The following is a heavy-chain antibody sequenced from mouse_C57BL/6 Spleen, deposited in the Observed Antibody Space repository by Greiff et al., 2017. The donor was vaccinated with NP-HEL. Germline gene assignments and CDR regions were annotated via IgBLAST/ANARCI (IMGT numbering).Heavy chain of an antibody. CDR1: GYTFTSYW. CDR3: AKGGGNYPYYAMDY. D-gene: IGHD2-1*01. Sequence: QVQLKQPGAELVKPGASVKLSCKASGYTFTSYWMHWVTQRPGQGLEWIGMIHPNSGSTNYNEKFKSKATLTVDKSSSTAYMQLRSLTAEDSAVYYCAKGGGNYPYYAMDYWGQGTSVTVSS. V-gene: IGHV1-64*01. J-gene: IGHJ4*01. CDR2: IHPNSGST.